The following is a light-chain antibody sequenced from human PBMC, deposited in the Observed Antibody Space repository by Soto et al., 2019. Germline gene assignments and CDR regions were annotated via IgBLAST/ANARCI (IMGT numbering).Light chain of an antibody. V-gene: IGKV3-15*01. J-gene: IGKJ1*01. CDR2: GAS. Sequence: EIVMTQSPATLSVSPGERVTLSCRASQSVNSNLAWYQQKPGQAPRLLIYGASTRATGIPARFSGSGSGTEFTLTISSLQSEYFAVYDCQQYKYWPLWTFGQGTKVEIK. CDR3: QQYKYWPLWT. CDR1: QSVNSN.